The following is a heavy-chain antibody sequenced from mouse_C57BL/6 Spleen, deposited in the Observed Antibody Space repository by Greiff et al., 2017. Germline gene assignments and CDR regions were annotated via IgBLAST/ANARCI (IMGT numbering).Heavy chain of an antibody. CDR2: IDPEDGET. CDR1: GFNIKDYY. J-gene: IGHJ2*01. D-gene: IGHD3-1*01. CDR3: ARSGSSCYDD. V-gene: IGHV14-2*01. Sequence: VQLQQSGAELVKPGASVKLSCTASGFNIKDYYMHWVKQRTEQGLEWIGRIDPEDGETKYAPKFQGKATITADTSSNTAYLRLSRLASEDTDVSSCARSGSSCYDDWGQGTTLTVSS.